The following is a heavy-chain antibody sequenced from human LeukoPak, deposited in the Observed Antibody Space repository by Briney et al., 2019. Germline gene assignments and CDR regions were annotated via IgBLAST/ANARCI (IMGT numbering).Heavy chain of an antibody. V-gene: IGHV1-69*04. D-gene: IGHD3-10*01. CDR3: ARGPLWGSGSYVYYYGMDV. CDR1: GGTFSSYA. J-gene: IGHJ6*02. Sequence: ASVKVSCKASGGTFSSYAISWVRQAPGQGLEWMGRIIPILGIANYAQKFQGRVTITADKSTSTAYMELSSLRSEDTAVYYCARGPLWGSGSYVYYYGMDVWGQGTTVTVSS. CDR2: IIPILGIA.